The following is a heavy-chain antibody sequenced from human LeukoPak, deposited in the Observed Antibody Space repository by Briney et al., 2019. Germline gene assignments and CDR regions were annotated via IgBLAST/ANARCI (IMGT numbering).Heavy chain of an antibody. D-gene: IGHD2-15*01. Sequence: GGSLRLSCAASGFTFSSYWMSWVRQAPGKGLEWVANIKQDGSEKYYVDSVKGRFSISRDNAKNSLYLQMNSLRAEDTAVYYCAGAPRYCGGGSCYGPRFDYWGQGTLVTVSS. CDR2: IKQDGSEK. J-gene: IGHJ4*02. CDR1: GFTFSSYW. V-gene: IGHV3-7*01. CDR3: AGAPRYCGGGSCYGPRFDY.